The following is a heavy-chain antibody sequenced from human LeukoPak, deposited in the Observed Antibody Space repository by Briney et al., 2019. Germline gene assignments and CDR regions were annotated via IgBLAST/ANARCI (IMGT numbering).Heavy chain of an antibody. Sequence: ASVKVSCKVSGYTLAELSIHWLRQVPGKGLEWMGNFDPEDGETIYAQIFQGRLTMTEDTSTDTAYMELSSLGSEDTAIYYCATDYHISWGQGTLVTVSS. J-gene: IGHJ5*02. CDR3: ATDYHIS. CDR1: GYTLAELS. D-gene: IGHD2-21*01. CDR2: FDPEDGET. V-gene: IGHV1-24*01.